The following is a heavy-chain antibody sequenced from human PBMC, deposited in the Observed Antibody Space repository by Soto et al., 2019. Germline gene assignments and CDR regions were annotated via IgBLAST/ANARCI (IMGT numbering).Heavy chain of an antibody. CDR3: VREVSVISGTCGGY. CDR1: GYNFDSYG. V-gene: IGHV1-18*01. D-gene: IGHD1-7*01. CDR2: ISTYTGNT. Sequence: QVQLVQSGTEVKKPRASVRVSCKASGYNFDSYGLNWVRQAPGQGLEWMGWISTYTGNTDYPQKFQGRVTMTTDPCTKTAFLDLRSLTHPDRPVYYCVREVSVISGTCGGYWGQGTLVNVAS. J-gene: IGHJ4*02.